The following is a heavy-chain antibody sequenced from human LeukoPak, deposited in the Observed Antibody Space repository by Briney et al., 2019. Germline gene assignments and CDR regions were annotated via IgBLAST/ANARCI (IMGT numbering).Heavy chain of an antibody. Sequence: SETLSLTCTVSGGSISSGSYYWSWIRQPAGEGLEWIGRIHTSGSTYYNPSLKSRVTISVDTSKNQFSLKLSSVTAADTAVYYCARFHYYDSSGYYGFRAFDVWGQGTMVTVSS. CDR3: ARFHYYDSSGYYGFRAFDV. D-gene: IGHD3-22*01. CDR1: GGSISSGSYY. V-gene: IGHV4-61*02. J-gene: IGHJ3*01. CDR2: IHTSGST.